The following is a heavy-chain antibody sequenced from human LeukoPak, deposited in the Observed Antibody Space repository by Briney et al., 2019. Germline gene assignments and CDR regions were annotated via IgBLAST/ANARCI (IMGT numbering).Heavy chain of an antibody. CDR2: IYYSGST. J-gene: IGHJ5*02. Sequence: SETLSLTCTVSGGSISSGNYYWSWIRQPPGKGLEWIGYIYYSGSTYYNPSLKNRITISVDTSKNQFSLKLSSVTAADTAVYYCATYRGDYVGNWFGPWGQGTLVTVSS. D-gene: IGHD4-17*01. CDR1: GGSISSGNYY. CDR3: ATYRGDYVGNWFGP. V-gene: IGHV4-30-4*08.